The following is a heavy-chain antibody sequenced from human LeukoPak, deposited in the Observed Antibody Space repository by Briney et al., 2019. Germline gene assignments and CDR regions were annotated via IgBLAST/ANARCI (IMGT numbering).Heavy chain of an antibody. J-gene: IGHJ5*02. CDR1: GYTFTSYG. D-gene: IGHD3-9*01. Sequence: ASVKVSCKASGYTFTSYGISWVRQAPGQGLEWMGWISAYNGNTNYAQKLQGRVTMTTDTSTNTAYMELRSLRSDDTAVYYCARSMTGYYPNWFDPWGQGTLVTVSS. CDR2: ISAYNGNT. V-gene: IGHV1-18*01. CDR3: ARSMTGYYPNWFDP.